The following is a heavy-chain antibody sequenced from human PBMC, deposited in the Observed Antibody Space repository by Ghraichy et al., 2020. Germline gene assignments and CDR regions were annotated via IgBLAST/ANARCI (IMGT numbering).Heavy chain of an antibody. V-gene: IGHV3-21*01. CDR3: AGDPGYCSGGRCFNDAFDI. CDR1: GFTFSSYS. J-gene: IGHJ3*02. CDR2: ITSTSSYI. Sequence: LSLTCAASGFTFSSYSMSWVRQAPGKGLEWVSSITSTSSYIYYADSMKGRFTISRDNAKNSLYLQMNSLRAEDTAVYYCAGDPGYCSGGRCFNDAFDIWGQGTMVTVSS. D-gene: IGHD2-15*01.